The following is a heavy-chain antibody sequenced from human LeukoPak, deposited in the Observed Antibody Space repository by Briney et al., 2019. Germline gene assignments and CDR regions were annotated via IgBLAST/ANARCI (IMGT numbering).Heavy chain of an antibody. CDR1: GFIFGDYA. CDR2: IRNKAYGGTT. Sequence: GESLKISCTASGFIFGDYAMSWVRQAPGKGLEWVGFIRNKAYGGTTEYAASVKGRVSISRDDSKNTLYLQMNSLKTEDTAVYYCTTEDWVYWGQGTLVTVSS. CDR3: TTEDWVY. J-gene: IGHJ4*02. D-gene: IGHD1-14*01. V-gene: IGHV3-49*04.